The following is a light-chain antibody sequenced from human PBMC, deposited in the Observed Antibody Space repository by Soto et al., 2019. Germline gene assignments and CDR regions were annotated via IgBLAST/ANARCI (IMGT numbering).Light chain of an antibody. V-gene: IGKV1-33*01. CDR2: DAS. Sequence: DIQMTQSPSSLSASVGDRVTITCQASEDISNYLNWYQQKLGKAPKLLIDDASNLEPWVQSRFSGSGSGTEFIFPISGMQTEDIATYYCQQCDTLSFTFGPGTKVDIK. CDR1: EDISNY. J-gene: IGKJ3*01. CDR3: QQCDTLSFT.